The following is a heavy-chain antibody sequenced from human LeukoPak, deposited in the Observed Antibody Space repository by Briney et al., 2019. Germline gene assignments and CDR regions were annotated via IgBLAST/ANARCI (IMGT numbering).Heavy chain of an antibody. Sequence: GRSLRLSCAASGFTFSSYGMHWVRQAPRKGLEWVAVISYDGSNKYYADSVKGRFTISRDNSKNTLYLQMNSLRAEDTAVYYCAKAASGFGYYYGMDVWGKGTTVTVSS. V-gene: IGHV3-30*18. CDR3: AKAASGFGYYYGMDV. J-gene: IGHJ6*04. CDR1: GFTFSSYG. CDR2: ISYDGSNK. D-gene: IGHD3-3*01.